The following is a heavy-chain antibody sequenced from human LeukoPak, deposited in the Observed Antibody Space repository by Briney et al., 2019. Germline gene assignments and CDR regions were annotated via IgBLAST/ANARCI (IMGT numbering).Heavy chain of an antibody. Sequence: ASVKVSCKVSGYTFTGYYMHWVQQAPGKGLEWMGLVDPEDGEAIYAEKFQGRVTITADTSTDTAYMELSSLRSEDTAVYYCVTDVVAARRRDGYYYMDVWGKGTTVTVSS. V-gene: IGHV1-69-2*01. CDR3: VTDVVAARRRDGYYYMDV. CDR2: VDPEDGEA. J-gene: IGHJ6*03. D-gene: IGHD2-15*01. CDR1: GYTFTGYY.